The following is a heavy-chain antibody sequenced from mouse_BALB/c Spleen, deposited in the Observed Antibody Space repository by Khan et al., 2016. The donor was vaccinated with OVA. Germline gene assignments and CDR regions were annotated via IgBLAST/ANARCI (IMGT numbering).Heavy chain of an antibody. CDR2: IDPENGNT. V-gene: IGHV14-1*02. J-gene: IGHJ3*01. D-gene: IGHD2-14*01. CDR1: GFNIKDYY. Sequence: EVQLKQSGAEFVRPGALVKLSCKASGFNIKDYYMHWVKQRPEQGLEWIGWIDPENGNTIYDPKFQDKASITADTSSNTAYLQLSSLTSEDTAVYYWARGEVRFAYWGQGTLVTVSA. CDR3: ARGEVRFAY.